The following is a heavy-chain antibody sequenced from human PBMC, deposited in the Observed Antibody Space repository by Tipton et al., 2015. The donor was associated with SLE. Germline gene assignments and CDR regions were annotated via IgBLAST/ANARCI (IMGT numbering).Heavy chain of an antibody. CDR3: AKDRASDIVLMVYAPYYMDV. CDR2: ISWNSGSI. Sequence: SLRLSCAASGFTFDDYAMHWVRQAPGKGLEWVSGISWNSGSIGYADSVKGRFTISRDNAKNSLYLQMNSLRAEDTALYYCAKDRASDIVLMVYAPYYMDVWGKGTTVTVSS. CDR1: GFTFDDYA. V-gene: IGHV3-9*01. D-gene: IGHD2-8*01. J-gene: IGHJ6*03.